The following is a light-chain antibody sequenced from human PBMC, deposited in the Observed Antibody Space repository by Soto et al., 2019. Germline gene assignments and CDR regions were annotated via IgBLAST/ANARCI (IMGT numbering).Light chain of an antibody. CDR2: GAS. Sequence: IVLPQSPGTLSLSPVERATLSCGANQSFTSNYLAWYQQKPGQAPRLLIYGASSRATGIPDRFSGSGSGTDFTLTISRLEPEDFAVYYCQQYGSSWTFGQGTKVDIK. V-gene: IGKV3-20*01. J-gene: IGKJ1*01. CDR3: QQYGSSWT. CDR1: QSFTSNY.